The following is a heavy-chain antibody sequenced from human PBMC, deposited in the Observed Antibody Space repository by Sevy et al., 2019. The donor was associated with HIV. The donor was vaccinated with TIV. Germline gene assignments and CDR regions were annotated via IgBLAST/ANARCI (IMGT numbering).Heavy chain of an antibody. CDR1: GFSFSYYG. J-gene: IGHJ6*02. CDR2: ISHDGINE. CDR3: TNAYSGSYSHSYLYALDV. V-gene: IGHV3-30*18. Sequence: GGSLRLSCIGSGFSFSYYGIHWVRQAPGKGLDWVALISHDGINEYYADSVKGRFTISSDNSKNTVYLEMNSLRNEDTAIYICTNAYSGSYSHSYLYALDVWGQGTTVTVSS. D-gene: IGHD1-26*01.